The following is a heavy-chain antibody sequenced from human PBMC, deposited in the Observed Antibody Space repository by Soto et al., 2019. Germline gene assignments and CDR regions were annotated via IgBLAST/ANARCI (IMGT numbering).Heavy chain of an antibody. Sequence: SETLSLTCTVSGGSISSEGYYWSWFRQLPGKGLEWIGDIYYSGTTYHNPSLRSRLTISGDASKNQFSLKLSSVTAADTALYYCARGSGYSSGPYYFKSWGEGALVTVSS. J-gene: IGHJ4*02. D-gene: IGHD5-18*01. CDR2: IYYSGTT. CDR1: GGSISSEGYY. CDR3: ARGSGYSSGPYYFKS. V-gene: IGHV4-31*03.